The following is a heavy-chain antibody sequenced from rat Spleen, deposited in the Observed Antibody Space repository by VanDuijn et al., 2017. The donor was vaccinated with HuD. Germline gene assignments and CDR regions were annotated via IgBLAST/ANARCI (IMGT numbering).Heavy chain of an antibody. J-gene: IGHJ2*01. Sequence: EVQLVEPGGGLVQPGKSLKLSCVASGFTFSNYYMAWVRQAPTKGLEWVASISYDGSSTYYRDAVRGRFTISRENAKATLYLQINILQIDDTGTYYCVRHDYCFNYWGQGVMVTVSS. V-gene: IGHV5-29*01. CDR3: VRHDYCFNY. CDR2: ISYDGSST. CDR1: GFTFSNYY. D-gene: IGHD1-6*01.